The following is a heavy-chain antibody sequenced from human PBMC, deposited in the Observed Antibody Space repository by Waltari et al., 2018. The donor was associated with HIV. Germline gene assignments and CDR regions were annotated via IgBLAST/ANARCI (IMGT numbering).Heavy chain of an antibody. D-gene: IGHD2-2*02. Sequence: EVQLVESGGGLVKPGGSLRLSCAASGFTFSSYSMNWVRQAPGKGLEWVSSISSSSSYIYYADSVKGRLTISRDNAKNSLYLQMNSLRAEDTAVYYCARGYCSSTSCYSWDWYFDLWGRGTLVTVSS. J-gene: IGHJ2*01. CDR2: ISSSSSYI. CDR1: GFTFSSYS. CDR3: ARGYCSSTSCYSWDWYFDL. V-gene: IGHV3-21*01.